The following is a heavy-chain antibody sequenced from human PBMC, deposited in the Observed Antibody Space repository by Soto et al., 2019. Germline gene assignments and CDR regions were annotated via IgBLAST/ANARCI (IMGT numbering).Heavy chain of an antibody. Sequence: ASVKVSCKASGYTFTSYDINWVRQATGQGLEWMGWMNPNSGNTGYAQKFQGRVTMTRNTSISTAYMELSSLRSDETAVYYCARGQNLYDYIWGSYRYESHYYYYMDVWGKGTTVTVSS. CDR2: MNPNSGNT. V-gene: IGHV1-8*01. J-gene: IGHJ6*03. D-gene: IGHD3-16*02. CDR3: ARGQNLYDYIWGSYRYESHYYYYMDV. CDR1: GYTFTSYD.